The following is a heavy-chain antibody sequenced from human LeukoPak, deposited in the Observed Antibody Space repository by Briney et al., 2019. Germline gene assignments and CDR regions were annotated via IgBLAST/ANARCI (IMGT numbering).Heavy chain of an antibody. J-gene: IGHJ4*02. Sequence: PSETLSLTCTVSGGSISSGDYYWSWIRQPPGKGLEWIGYIYYSGSTYYNPSLKSRVTISVDTSKNQFYLKLSSVSAADTAVYYCARGYCSGGSCYELDYWGQGTLVTVSS. V-gene: IGHV4-30-4*01. CDR2: IYYSGST. D-gene: IGHD2-15*01. CDR1: GGSISSGDYY. CDR3: ARGYCSGGSCYELDY.